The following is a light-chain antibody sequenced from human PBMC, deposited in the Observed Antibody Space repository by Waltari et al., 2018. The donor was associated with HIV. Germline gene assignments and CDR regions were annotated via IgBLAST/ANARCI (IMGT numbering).Light chain of an antibody. CDR1: QSVLYSSNNNNY. Sequence: IVMTQSPDSLAVSLGKRATINCKSSQSVLYSSNNNNYLTWYQQKPGQPPKLLIYWASTRESGVPDRFSGSGSGTDFTLTISNLQAEDVAVYYCQQYYNAPYTFGQGTKLEIK. CDR3: QQYYNAPYT. V-gene: IGKV4-1*01. J-gene: IGKJ2*01. CDR2: WAS.